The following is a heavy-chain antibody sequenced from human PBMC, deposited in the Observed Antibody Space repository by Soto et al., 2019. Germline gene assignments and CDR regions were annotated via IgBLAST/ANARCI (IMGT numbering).Heavy chain of an antibody. Sequence: QVQLVQSGAEEKKPGASVKVSCKASGYTFTSYAMHWVRQAPGQRLEWMGWINAGNGNTKYSQKFQGRVTITRDTSASTAYMELSSLRSEDTAVYYCAGSSGYYLIDDYWGQGTLGTVSS. J-gene: IGHJ4*02. CDR2: INAGNGNT. CDR1: GYTFTSYA. CDR3: AGSSGYYLIDDY. D-gene: IGHD3-22*01. V-gene: IGHV1-3*05.